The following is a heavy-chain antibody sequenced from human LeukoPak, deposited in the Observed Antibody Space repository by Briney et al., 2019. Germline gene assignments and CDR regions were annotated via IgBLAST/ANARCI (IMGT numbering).Heavy chain of an antibody. CDR1: GFTFSSYG. V-gene: IGHV3-30*18. D-gene: IGHD4-23*01. J-gene: IGHJ3*02. CDR2: ISYDGGNK. CDR3: AKGIIATAVVTAFDI. Sequence: GRSLRLSCAASGFTFSSYGMHWVRQAPGKGLEWVAVISYDGGNKYYADSVKGRFTISRDNSKNTLYLQMNSLRAEDTAVYYCAKGIIATAVVTAFDIWGQGTVVTVPS.